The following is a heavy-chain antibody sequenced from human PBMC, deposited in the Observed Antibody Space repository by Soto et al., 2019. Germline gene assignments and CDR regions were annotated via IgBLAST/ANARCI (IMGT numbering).Heavy chain of an antibody. Sequence: GGSLRLSCAASGFTFSSYGMHWVRQAPGKGLEWVAVIWYDGSNKYYADSVKGRFTISRDNSKNTLYLQMNSLRAEDTAVYYCARDGSPRGAVLDPWGQGTLVTVSS. CDR3: ARDGSPRGAVLDP. V-gene: IGHV3-33*01. D-gene: IGHD1-1*01. CDR1: GFTFSSYG. CDR2: IWYDGSNK. J-gene: IGHJ5*02.